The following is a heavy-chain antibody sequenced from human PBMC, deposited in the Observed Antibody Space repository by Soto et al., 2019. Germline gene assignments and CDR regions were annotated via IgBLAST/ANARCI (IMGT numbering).Heavy chain of an antibody. J-gene: IGHJ6*02. CDR2: IYPGDSDT. V-gene: IGHV5-51*01. D-gene: IGHD6-13*01. Sequence: PGESLKISCKGSGYSFTSYWIGWVRQMPGKGLEWMGIIYPGDSDTRYSPSFQGQVTISADKSISTAYLQWSSLKASDTAMYYCARWHSSSCSPLTYYYGMDVWGRGTTVTVSS. CDR1: GYSFTSYW. CDR3: ARWHSSSCSPLTYYYGMDV.